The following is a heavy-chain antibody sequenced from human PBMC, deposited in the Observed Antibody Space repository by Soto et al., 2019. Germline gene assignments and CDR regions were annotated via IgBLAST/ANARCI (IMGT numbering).Heavy chain of an antibody. J-gene: IGHJ4*02. CDR2: CGST. CDR3: TTYGGDTGRFDY. Sequence: PSETLSLTCTVSGASMTRTNYYWGWIRSPPEKGPERIGCGSTFYNPSLRGRATISVDTSKTQFSLKFNSVTAADTAAYSCTTYGGDTGRFDYWGEGTLVTIAA. CDR1: GASMTRTNYY. D-gene: IGHD4-17*01. V-gene: IGHV4-39*01.